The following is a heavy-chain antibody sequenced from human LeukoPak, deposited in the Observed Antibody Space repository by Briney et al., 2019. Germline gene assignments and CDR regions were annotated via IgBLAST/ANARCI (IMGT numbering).Heavy chain of an antibody. Sequence: SETLSLTCTVSGASLSSSSYFWGWIRQPPGMGLEWIGSIYYSGTTYYNPSLNSRVTISEDTSKNQFSLKLSSVTAADTAVYYCARVMITFGGLIVNYFDYWGQGTLVTVSS. J-gene: IGHJ4*02. CDR1: GASLSSSSYF. V-gene: IGHV4-39*07. CDR2: IYYSGTT. CDR3: ARVMITFGGLIVNYFDY. D-gene: IGHD3-16*02.